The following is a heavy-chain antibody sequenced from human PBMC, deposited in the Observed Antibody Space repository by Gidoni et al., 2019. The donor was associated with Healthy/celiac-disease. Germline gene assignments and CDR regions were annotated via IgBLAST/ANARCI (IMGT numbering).Heavy chain of an antibody. CDR2: ISYDGSNK. Sequence: QVQLVESGGGVVQPGRSLRLSCAASGFTFSSYGMHWVRQAPGKGLEWVAVISYDGSNKYYADSVKGRFTISRDNSKNTLYLQMNSLRAEDTAVYYCAKDLPLWFGDHGMGFDYWGQGTLVTVSS. V-gene: IGHV3-30*18. D-gene: IGHD3-10*01. CDR3: AKDLPLWFGDHGMGFDY. CDR1: GFTFSSYG. J-gene: IGHJ4*02.